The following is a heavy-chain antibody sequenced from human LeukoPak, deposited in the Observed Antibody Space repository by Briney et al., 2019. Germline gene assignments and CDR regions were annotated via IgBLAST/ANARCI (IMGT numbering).Heavy chain of an antibody. D-gene: IGHD3-22*01. CDR3: ARGLTYYYDSSGYG. CDR1: GFTFSSYS. Sequence: GGSLRLSCAASGFTFSSYSMNWVRQAPGKGLEWVSSISSSSSYIYYADSVKGRLTISRDNAKNSLYLQMNSLRAEDTAVYYCARGLTYYYDSSGYGGGQGTLVTVSS. J-gene: IGHJ4*02. V-gene: IGHV3-21*01. CDR2: ISSSSSYI.